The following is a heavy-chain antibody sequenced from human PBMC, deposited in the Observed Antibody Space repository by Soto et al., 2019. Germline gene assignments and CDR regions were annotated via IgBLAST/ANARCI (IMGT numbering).Heavy chain of an antibody. J-gene: IGHJ5*02. CDR3: ARVVPGAEAWFGT. Sequence: QVQLVQSGGEVKRPGASVKVSCKTSGYTFSNYGITWVRQAPGQPLEWLGWISLYSDGTNYAQKFQGRVSMTTDTSTTTAYMELMSLRSDDTAVYYCARVVPGAEAWFGTWGQGTLVTVSS. CDR1: GYTFSNYG. V-gene: IGHV1-18*01. CDR2: ISLYSDGT. D-gene: IGHD2-2*01.